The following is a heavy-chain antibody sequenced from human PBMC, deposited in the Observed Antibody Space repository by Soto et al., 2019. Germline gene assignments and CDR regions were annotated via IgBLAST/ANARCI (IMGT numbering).Heavy chain of an antibody. V-gene: IGHV2-70*01. J-gene: IGHJ6*02. CDR2: IEWDDDK. CDR3: ARIPSSSWNYGMDV. Sequence: SGPTLVNRTQTLTMTCTFSGFSLSTSVMCVSWIRQRPGKALEWLALIEWDDDKYYSTSLKTRLTISKDTSKNQVVLTMTNMDPVDTATYYCARIPSSSWNYGMDVWGQGTTVTVSS. CDR1: GFSLSTSVMC. D-gene: IGHD6-13*01.